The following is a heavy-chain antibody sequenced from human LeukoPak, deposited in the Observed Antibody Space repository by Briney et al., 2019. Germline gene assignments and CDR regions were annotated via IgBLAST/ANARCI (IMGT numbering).Heavy chain of an antibody. Sequence: GGSLRLSCVASGFSFGKYWMSWVRQAPGKGLEWVANIKLDGSEKNYVDSVKSRFTISRDNTKNSLYLQMNSLRAEDTAVFYCARDQYDTWSRRGNFDSWGQGTLVIVSS. CDR3: ARDQYDTWSRRGNFDS. CDR2: IKLDGSEK. V-gene: IGHV3-7*03. CDR1: GFSFGKYW. J-gene: IGHJ4*02. D-gene: IGHD3/OR15-3a*01.